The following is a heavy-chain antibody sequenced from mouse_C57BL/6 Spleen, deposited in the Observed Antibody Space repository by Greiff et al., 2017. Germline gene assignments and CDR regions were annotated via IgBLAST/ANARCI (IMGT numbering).Heavy chain of an antibody. CDR2: IDPETGGT. CDR1: GYTFTDYE. J-gene: IGHJ4*01. Sequence: QVQLQQSGAELVRPGASVTLSCKASGYTFTDYEMHWVKQTPVHGLEWIGAIDPETGGTAYNQKFKGKAILTADKSSSTAYMELRSLTSEDSAVYYCTRSAYYLRDYYAMDDWGQGTSVTVSS. CDR3: TRSAYYLRDYYAMDD. D-gene: IGHD2-10*01. V-gene: IGHV1-15*01.